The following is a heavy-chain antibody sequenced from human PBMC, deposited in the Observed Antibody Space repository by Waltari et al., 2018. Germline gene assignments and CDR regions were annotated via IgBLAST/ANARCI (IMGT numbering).Heavy chain of an antibody. CDR2: IKQDGSEK. J-gene: IGHJ4*02. Sequence: VQLVESGGGVVQPGRALRLSFAASGCTFSTYAMHWVREAPGKGLGWVANIKQDGSEKHYVDSVTGRFTISRDNAKNSVYLQMNSLRAEDTAVYYCARGQGGYSGRFDYWGQGSLVTVSS. V-gene: IGHV3-7*01. CDR3: ARGQGGYSGRFDY. CDR1: GCTFSTYA. D-gene: IGHD5-12*01.